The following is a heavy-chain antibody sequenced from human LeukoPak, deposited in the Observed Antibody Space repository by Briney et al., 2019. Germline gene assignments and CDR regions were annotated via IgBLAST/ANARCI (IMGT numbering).Heavy chain of an antibody. D-gene: IGHD6-6*01. Sequence: GASVKVSCKASGYTFTGYYMHWVRQAPGQGLEWMGWINPNSGGTNYAQKFQGRVTTTRDTSISTAYMELSRLRSDDTAVYYCARDMKYSSSSYYWFDPWGQGTLVTVSS. CDR3: ARDMKYSSSSYYWFDP. J-gene: IGHJ5*02. CDR2: INPNSGGT. V-gene: IGHV1-2*02. CDR1: GYTFTGYY.